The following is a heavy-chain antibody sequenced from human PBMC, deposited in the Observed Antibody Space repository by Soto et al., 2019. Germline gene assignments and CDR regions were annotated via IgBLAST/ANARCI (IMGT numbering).Heavy chain of an antibody. D-gene: IGHD6-6*01. V-gene: IGHV3-33*01. Sequence: GGSLRLSCAASGFTFSSYGMHWVRQAPGKGLEWVAVIWYDGSNKYYADSVKGRFTISRDNSKNTLYLQMNSLRAEDTAVYYCARVSVPIAASNYGMGVWGQGTTVTVSS. CDR3: ARVSVPIAASNYGMGV. CDR2: IWYDGSNK. J-gene: IGHJ6*02. CDR1: GFTFSSYG.